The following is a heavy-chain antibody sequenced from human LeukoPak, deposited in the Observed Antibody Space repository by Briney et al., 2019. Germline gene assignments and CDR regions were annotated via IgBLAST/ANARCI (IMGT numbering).Heavy chain of an antibody. Sequence: SGGSLRLSCAASGFTFSSHAMSWVRQAPGKGLEWVSTISGSGAYTYYADSVKGRFTISRDNSKNTLYLQMNSLRAEDTAVYYCAKYFASGSYYKLPHWGQGTLVTVSS. D-gene: IGHD3-10*01. J-gene: IGHJ1*01. V-gene: IGHV3-23*01. CDR3: AKYFASGSYYKLPH. CDR2: ISGSGAYT. CDR1: GFTFSSHA.